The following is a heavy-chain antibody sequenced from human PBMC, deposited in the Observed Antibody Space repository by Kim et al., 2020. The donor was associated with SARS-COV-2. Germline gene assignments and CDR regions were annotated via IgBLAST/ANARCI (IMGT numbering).Heavy chain of an antibody. Sequence: YADSGKGRFTISRGNSKNTLYLQMNRLRAEDTAVYYCARGLGGNYYYMDVWGKGATVTVSS. V-gene: IGHV3-30*01. D-gene: IGHD3-16*01. CDR3: ARGLGGNYYYMDV. J-gene: IGHJ6*03.